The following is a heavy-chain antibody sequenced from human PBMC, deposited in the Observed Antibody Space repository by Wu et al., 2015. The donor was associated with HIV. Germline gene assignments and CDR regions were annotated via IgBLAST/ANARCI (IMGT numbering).Heavy chain of an antibody. D-gene: IGHD2-8*01. V-gene: IGHV1-69*12. Sequence: QVQLVQSGAEVKKPGFSVKVSCKASGGTFSSYAISWVRQAPGQGLEWMGGIIPIFGTANYAQKFQGRVTITADESTSTAYMELSSLRSEDTAVYYCARDRRNPYCTNGVCSRYYFDYWAREPWSPSPQ. J-gene: IGHJ4*02. CDR1: GGTFSSYA. CDR2: IIPIFGTA. CDR3: ARDRRNPYCTNGVCSRYYFDY.